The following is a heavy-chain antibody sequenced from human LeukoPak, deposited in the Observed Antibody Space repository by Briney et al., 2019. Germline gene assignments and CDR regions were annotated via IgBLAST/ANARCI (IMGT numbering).Heavy chain of an antibody. Sequence: PGKSLRLSCAASGFTFYSYGIHWVRQAPGKGLEGVSFMSFDGTNTYYAESVKGRFTISRDNSRNTLYLQMNSLGPEDTAIYFCAKGSGSPDHWGQGTLVIVSS. CDR1: GFTFYSYG. CDR2: MSFDGTNT. V-gene: IGHV3-30*18. J-gene: IGHJ4*02. D-gene: IGHD3-10*01. CDR3: AKGSGSPDH.